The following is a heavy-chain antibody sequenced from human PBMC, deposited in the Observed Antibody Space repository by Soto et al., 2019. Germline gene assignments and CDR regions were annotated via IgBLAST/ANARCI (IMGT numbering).Heavy chain of an antibody. D-gene: IGHD3-10*01. J-gene: IGHJ4*02. Sequence: SETLSLTCTVSGGSISSGDYYWSWIRQPPGKGLEWIGYIYYSGSTYYNPSLKSRVTISVDTSKNQFSLKLSSVTAADTAVYYCARLYYYGSGSYLYYSDFCGQGILVTVSS. CDR3: ARLYYYGSGSYLYYSDF. V-gene: IGHV4-30-4*01. CDR2: IYYSGST. CDR1: GGSISSGDYY.